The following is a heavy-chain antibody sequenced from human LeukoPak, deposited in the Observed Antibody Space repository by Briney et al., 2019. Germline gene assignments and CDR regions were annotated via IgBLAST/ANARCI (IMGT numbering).Heavy chain of an antibody. CDR3: AREIVVVVAATRYYYYGMDV. CDR2: ISGSGGST. J-gene: IGHJ6*02. D-gene: IGHD2-15*01. Sequence: GGSLRLSCAASGFTFSSYAMSWVRQAPGKGLEWVSAISGSGGSTYYADPVKGRFTISRDNSKNTLYLQMNSLRAEDTAVYYCAREIVVVVAATRYYYYGMDVWGQGTTVTVSS. V-gene: IGHV3-23*01. CDR1: GFTFSSYA.